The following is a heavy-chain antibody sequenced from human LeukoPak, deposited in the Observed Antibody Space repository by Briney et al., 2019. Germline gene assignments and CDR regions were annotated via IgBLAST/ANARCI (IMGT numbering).Heavy chain of an antibody. CDR1: GYTFTGYY. J-gene: IGHJ6*03. V-gene: IGHV1-2*02. D-gene: IGHD2-8*01. Sequence: GASVKVSCKASGYTFTGYYMHWVRQAPGQGLEWMGWINPNSGGTNYAQKFQGRVTMTRDTPISTAYMELSRLRSDDTAVYYCARNGAAGPHYYYMDVWGKGTTVTVSS. CDR3: ARNGAAGPHYYYMDV. CDR2: INPNSGGT.